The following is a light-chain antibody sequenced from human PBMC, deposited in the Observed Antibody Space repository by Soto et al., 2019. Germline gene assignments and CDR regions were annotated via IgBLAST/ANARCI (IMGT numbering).Light chain of an antibody. CDR2: EVS. CDR1: SSDVGGSNY. Sequence: QSVLTQPPSASGSPGQSVTISCTGTSSDVGGSNYVSWYQQHPGKAPKLIIYEVSKRPSGVPNRFSGSKSANTASLTVSGLQAEDEADYYCGSYAGSSSVFGTGTKVTVL. J-gene: IGLJ1*01. V-gene: IGLV2-8*01. CDR3: GSYAGSSSV.